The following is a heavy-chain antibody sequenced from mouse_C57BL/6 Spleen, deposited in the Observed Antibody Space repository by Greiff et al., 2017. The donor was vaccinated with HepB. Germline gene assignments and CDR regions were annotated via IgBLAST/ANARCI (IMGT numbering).Heavy chain of an antibody. V-gene: IGHV1-55*01. CDR3: AKRNSNYGYYAMDY. D-gene: IGHD2-5*01. Sequence: VQLQQPGAELVKPGASVKMSCKASGYTFTSYWITWVKQRPGQGLEWIGDIYPGSGSTNYNEKFKSKATLTVDKSSSTAYMQLSSLTSEDSAVYYCAKRNSNYGYYAMDYWGQGTSVTVSS. CDR2: IYPGSGST. CDR1: GYTFTSYW. J-gene: IGHJ4*01.